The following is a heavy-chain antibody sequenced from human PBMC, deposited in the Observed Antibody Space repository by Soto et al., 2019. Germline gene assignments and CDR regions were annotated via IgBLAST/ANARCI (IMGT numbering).Heavy chain of an antibody. Sequence: SETLSLTYTVSGGSISSYYWSWIRQPAGKGLEWIGRIYTSGSTNYNPSLKSRVTMSVDTSKNQFSLKLSSVTAADTAVYYCARDSRGYYDSSGPLRRARYYYYGMDVWGQGTTVTVSS. D-gene: IGHD3-22*01. CDR2: IYTSGST. CDR1: GGSISSYY. V-gene: IGHV4-4*07. J-gene: IGHJ6*02. CDR3: ARDSRGYYDSSGPLRRARYYYYGMDV.